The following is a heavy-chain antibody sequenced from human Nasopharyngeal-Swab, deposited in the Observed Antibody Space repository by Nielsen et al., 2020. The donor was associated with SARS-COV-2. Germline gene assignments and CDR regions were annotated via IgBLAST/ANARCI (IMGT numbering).Heavy chain of an antibody. CDR3: ARKDVFAYGVDAFDI. J-gene: IGHJ3*02. CDR2: VTGSGYGT. CDR1: GFIFSSYA. V-gene: IGHV3-23*01. D-gene: IGHD3-10*01. Sequence: ESLKISCAASGFIFSSYAMTLVRQAPGKGLEWVSVVTGSGYGTDYADSVKGRFTISSDNAKNTLYLQMNSLRAEDTAVYYCARKDVFAYGVDAFDIWGQGTMVTVSS.